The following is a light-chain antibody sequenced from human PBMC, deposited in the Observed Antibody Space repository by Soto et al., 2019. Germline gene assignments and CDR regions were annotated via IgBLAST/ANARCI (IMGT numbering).Light chain of an antibody. CDR3: QQYNNKPPFT. V-gene: IGKV3-15*01. CDR2: GAS. J-gene: IGKJ3*01. Sequence: EIVMTQSPATLSVSPGERATLACRASQSVSSNLAWYQQKPGQAPRLLIYGASTRSTGIPARFSGSGSGTESTHTIRSPKSEDFAVYYWQQYNNKPPFTFDPGTKVDI. CDR1: QSVSSN.